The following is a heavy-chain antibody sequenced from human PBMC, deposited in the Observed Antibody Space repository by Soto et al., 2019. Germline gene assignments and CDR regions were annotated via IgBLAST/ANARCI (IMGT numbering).Heavy chain of an antibody. CDR2: ISNDGSKK. Sequence: QVHLVESGGGVVQPGRSLRLACAVSGFRFSDYGMHWVRQAPGKGLEWVAVISNDGSKKYYGDSVQGRFTISRDESKSTVYVEMDRLKPEDTAVYYCAKTRRGYDMFFYGLDVWGQGTTVTVSS. J-gene: IGHJ6*02. CDR3: AKTRRGYDMFFYGLDV. CDR1: GFRFSDYG. D-gene: IGHD5-12*01. V-gene: IGHV3-30*18.